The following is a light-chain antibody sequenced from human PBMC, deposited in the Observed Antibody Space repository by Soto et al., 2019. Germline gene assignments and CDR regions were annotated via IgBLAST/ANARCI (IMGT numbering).Light chain of an antibody. J-gene: IGKJ1*01. CDR1: QSISSN. CDR3: QQYITWPRT. V-gene: IGKV3-15*01. Sequence: ETVMTQSPATLSVSPGERATLSCRASQSISSNLAWFQQKPGQAPRLLIYDASTMATGFPARFSGSGSGTEFTLTISSLQSEDIAVYYCQQYITWPRTFGQGTKVDIK. CDR2: DAS.